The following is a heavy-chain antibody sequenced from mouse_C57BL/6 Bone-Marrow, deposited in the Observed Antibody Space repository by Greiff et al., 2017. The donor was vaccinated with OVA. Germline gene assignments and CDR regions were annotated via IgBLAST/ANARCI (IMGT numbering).Heavy chain of an antibody. CDR1: GYTFTSYW. V-gene: IGHV1-72*01. CDR2: IDPDSGGT. Sequence: QVQLQQPGAELVKPGASVKLSCKASGYTFTSYWMHWVKQRPGRGLEWIGRIDPDSGGTKYNEKFKSKATLTVDKPTSTAYMQLSRLTSEDSAVSYCGRGGGNYGCCYAMDYWGQGTSVTVSS. D-gene: IGHD2-1*01. J-gene: IGHJ4*01. CDR3: GRGGGNYGCCYAMDY.